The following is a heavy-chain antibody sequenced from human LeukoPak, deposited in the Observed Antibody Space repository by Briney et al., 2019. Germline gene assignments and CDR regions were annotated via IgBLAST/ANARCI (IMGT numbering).Heavy chain of an antibody. Sequence: ASVKVSCTASGGTFSSYAISWVRQAPGQGLEWMGRIIPILGIANYAQKFQGRVTITADKSTSTAYMELSSLRSEDTAVYYCARGSGPDYYDSSGYTFDPWGQGTLVTVSS. CDR1: GGTFSSYA. J-gene: IGHJ5*02. CDR2: IIPILGIA. V-gene: IGHV1-69*04. D-gene: IGHD3-22*01. CDR3: ARGSGPDYYDSSGYTFDP.